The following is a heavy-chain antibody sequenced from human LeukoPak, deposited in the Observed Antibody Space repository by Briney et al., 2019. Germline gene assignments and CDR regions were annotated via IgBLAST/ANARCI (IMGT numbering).Heavy chain of an antibody. CDR3: ARSIGPNDAFDI. Sequence: GGSLRLSCAASGFTVSSNYMSWVRQAPGKGLEWVSVVYSGGSTYYADSVKGRFTISRDNSKNTLYLQMNSLRAEDTAVYYCARSIGPNDAFDIWGQGTMVTVSS. D-gene: IGHD2/OR15-2a*01. V-gene: IGHV3-53*01. CDR2: VYSGGST. J-gene: IGHJ3*02. CDR1: GFTVSSNY.